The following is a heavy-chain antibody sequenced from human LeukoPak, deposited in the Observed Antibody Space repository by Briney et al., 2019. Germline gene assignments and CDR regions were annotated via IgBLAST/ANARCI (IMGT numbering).Heavy chain of an antibody. J-gene: IGHJ5*02. D-gene: IGHD3-3*01. Sequence: GGSLRLSCAASGVTFSSFWMHWVRQAPGKGLVWVSRINSDGSTTNYADSVEGRFTISRDNAKNTLYLQMNSLRAEDTAVYYCARVWSHNWFDPWGQGTLVTVSS. V-gene: IGHV3-74*01. CDR2: INSDGSTT. CDR1: GVTFSSFW. CDR3: ARVWSHNWFDP.